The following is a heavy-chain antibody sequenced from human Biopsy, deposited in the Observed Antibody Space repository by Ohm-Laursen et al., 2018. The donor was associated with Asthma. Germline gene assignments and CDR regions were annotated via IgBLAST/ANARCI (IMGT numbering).Heavy chain of an antibody. CDR3: ANYEVVTAILPMDV. J-gene: IGHJ6*02. Sequence: SLRLSCASSGFTFSSYAMNWVRQAPGRGLEWGAVISYDGGNKYYGDSVKGRFTISRDNSKNTLYLQMNSLRAEDTAVYYCANYEVVTAILPMDVWGQGTTVTVSS. D-gene: IGHD2-21*02. V-gene: IGHV3-30*18. CDR1: GFTFSSYA. CDR2: ISYDGGNK.